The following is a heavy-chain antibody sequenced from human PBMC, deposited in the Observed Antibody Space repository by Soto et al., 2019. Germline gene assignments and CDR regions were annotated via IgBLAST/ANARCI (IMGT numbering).Heavy chain of an antibody. Sequence: QVQLVASGGGVVQPGTSLRLSCSASGFTLSGVDMHWVRQAPGKGLEWVAVMSYDGRNQYYADSVKGRFTVSRDSSKSTLYLQMNSLRTEDAAVYYCAKGGWYTGSSRSDCWGQGTLVTVSS. J-gene: IGHJ4*02. CDR3: AKGGWYTGSSRSDC. CDR2: MSYDGRNQ. D-gene: IGHD6-6*01. V-gene: IGHV3-30*18. CDR1: GFTLSGVD.